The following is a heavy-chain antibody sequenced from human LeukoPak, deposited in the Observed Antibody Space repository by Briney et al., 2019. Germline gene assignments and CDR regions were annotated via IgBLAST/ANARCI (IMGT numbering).Heavy chain of an antibody. J-gene: IGHJ6*02. CDR1: GGSISSSSYF. V-gene: IGHV4-39*01. Sequence: PSETLSLTCTVSGGSISSSSYFWGWIRQPPGKGLEWIGSIYYSGSTYSNPSLKSRVTISVDTSKNQFSLKLSSVTAADTAVYYCARHVYSSSWQTPYYYYHGMDVWGQGTTVTVSS. CDR3: ARHVYSSSWQTPYYYYHGMDV. D-gene: IGHD6-13*01. CDR2: IYYSGST.